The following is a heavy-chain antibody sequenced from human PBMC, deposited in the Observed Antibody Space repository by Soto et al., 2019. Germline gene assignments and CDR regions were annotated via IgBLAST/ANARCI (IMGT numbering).Heavy chain of an antibody. Sequence: ASVKVSCKASGYTFTGYYMHWVRQAPGQGLEWMGWINPNSGGTNYAQKFQGWVTMTRDTSISTAYMELSRLRSDDTAVYYCARDFVGYCSGGSCPAGFADWGQGTLVTVSS. V-gene: IGHV1-2*04. J-gene: IGHJ4*02. D-gene: IGHD2-15*01. CDR1: GYTFTGYY. CDR3: ARDFVGYCSGGSCPAGFAD. CDR2: INPNSGGT.